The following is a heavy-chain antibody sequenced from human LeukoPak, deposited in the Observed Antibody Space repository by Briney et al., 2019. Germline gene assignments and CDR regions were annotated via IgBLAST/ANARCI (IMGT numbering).Heavy chain of an antibody. CDR3: ARGTYYYDSSGYYFDY. J-gene: IGHJ4*02. Sequence: GGSLRLFCAASGFTFSAYWMSWVRQAPGKGLEWVANIKQDGSEKFYVDSVKGRFTISRDNAKTSLYLQMNSLRAEDTAVYYCARGTYYYDSSGYYFDYWGQGTLVTVSS. CDR1: GFTFSAYW. D-gene: IGHD3-22*01. CDR2: IKQDGSEK. V-gene: IGHV3-7*01.